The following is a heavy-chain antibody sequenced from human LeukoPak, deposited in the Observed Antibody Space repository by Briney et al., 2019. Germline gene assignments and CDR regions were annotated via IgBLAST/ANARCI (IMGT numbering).Heavy chain of an antibody. CDR3: MRHEEEDGYNAKPFDF. V-gene: IGHV4-39*01. CDR2: IYYSGNT. J-gene: IGHJ4*02. CDR1: GGSISNSNYY. D-gene: IGHD5-24*01. Sequence: SETLSLTCTVSGGSISNSNYYWGWVRQPPGKGLEWIGTIYYSGNTYYTPSLKSRVTISVDTSKNQFSLSMSSVTAADTAVYFCMRHEEEDGYNAKPFDFWGQGTLVTVSS.